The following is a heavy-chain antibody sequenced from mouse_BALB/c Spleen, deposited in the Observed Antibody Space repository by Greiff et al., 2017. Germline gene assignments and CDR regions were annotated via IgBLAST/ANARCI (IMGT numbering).Heavy chain of an antibody. Sequence: VQLQQSGAELVKPGASVKLSCTASGFNIKDTYMHWVKQRPEQGLEWIGRIDPANGNTKYDPKFQGKATITADTSSNTAYLQLSSLTSEDTAVYYCARSELTGIYYAMDYWGQGTSVTVSS. D-gene: IGHD1-3*01. CDR3: ARSELTGIYYAMDY. CDR2: IDPANGNT. J-gene: IGHJ4*01. V-gene: IGHV14-3*02. CDR1: GFNIKDTY.